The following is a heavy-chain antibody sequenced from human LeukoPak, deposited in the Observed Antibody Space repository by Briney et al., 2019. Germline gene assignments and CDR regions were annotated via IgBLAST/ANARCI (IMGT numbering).Heavy chain of an antibody. CDR3: ARTDVNYDYVWGTSPTYYFDY. J-gene: IGHJ4*02. V-gene: IGHV1-69*01. CDR1: GGTFSSCA. Sequence: AVKVSCKASGGTFSSCAISWVRQAPGQGLEWMGGIIPIFGTANYAQKFQGRVTITADESTSTAYMELSSLRSEDTAVYYCARTDVNYDYVWGTSPTYYFDYWGQGTLVTVSS. D-gene: IGHD3-16*01. CDR2: IIPIFGTA.